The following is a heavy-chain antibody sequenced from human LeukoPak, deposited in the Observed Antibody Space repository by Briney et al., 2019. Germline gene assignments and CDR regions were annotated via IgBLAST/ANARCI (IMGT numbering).Heavy chain of an antibody. CDR2: ISAYNGNT. J-gene: IGHJ6*03. D-gene: IGHD6-13*01. V-gene: IGHV1-18*01. CDR1: GYTFTSYG. CDR3: ARIAAAGSNYYYYYYMDV. Sequence: ASVKVSCKASGYTFTSYGISWVRQAPGQGLEWMGWISAYNGNTNYAQKLQGRVTMTTDTSTSTAYMELRSLRSDDTAVYYCARIAAAGSNYYYYYYMDVWGKGTTVTVSS.